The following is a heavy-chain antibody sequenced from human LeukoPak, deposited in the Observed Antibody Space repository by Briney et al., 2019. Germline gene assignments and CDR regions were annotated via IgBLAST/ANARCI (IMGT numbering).Heavy chain of an antibody. J-gene: IGHJ4*02. D-gene: IGHD3-10*01. CDR2: INQDGSGK. V-gene: IGHV3-7*01. CDR3: ARNSGG. Sequence: QSGGSLRLSCAASGFTFSNYWMSWVRQAPGKGLEWVANINQDGSGKYYVDSVKGRFTISRDNAKNSLYLQMNSLRVEDTAVYYCARNSGGWGQGTLVTVSS. CDR1: GFTFSNYW.